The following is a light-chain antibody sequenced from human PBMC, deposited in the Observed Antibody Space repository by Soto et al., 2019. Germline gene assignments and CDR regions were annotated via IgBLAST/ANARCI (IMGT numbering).Light chain of an antibody. CDR3: MQALQTPLT. CDR1: QSLLHSNGYNY. CDR2: LGS. J-gene: IGKJ4*01. Sequence: VLTQSPLSLPVTLGQPASISCRSSQSLLHSNGYNYLDWYMQKPGQSPHLLIYLGSNQASGVPDRFSGSGSGTDFTLKISRVEAEDVGVYYCMQALQTPLTFGGGTKVDIK. V-gene: IGKV2-28*01.